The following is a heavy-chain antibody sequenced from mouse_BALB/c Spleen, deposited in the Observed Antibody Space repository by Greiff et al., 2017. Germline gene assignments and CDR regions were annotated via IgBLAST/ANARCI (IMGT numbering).Heavy chain of an antibody. CDR1: GYTFTSYW. D-gene: IGHD4-1*02. CDR3: APTGSMDY. V-gene: IGHV1-7*01. Sequence: QVQLQQSGAELAKPGASVKMSCKASGYTFTSYWMHWVKQRPGQGLEWIGYINPSTGYTEYNQKFKDKATLTADKSSSTAYMQLSSLTSEDSAVYYCAPTGSMDYWGQGTSVTVSS. CDR2: INPSTGYT. J-gene: IGHJ4*01.